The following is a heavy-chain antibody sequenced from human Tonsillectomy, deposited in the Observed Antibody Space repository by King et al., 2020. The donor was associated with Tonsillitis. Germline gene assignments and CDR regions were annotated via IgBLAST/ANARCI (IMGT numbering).Heavy chain of an antibody. Sequence: VQLVESGGGLVKPGGSLRVSCAASGFTFSSYSMNWVRQAPGKGLEWVSSISSSSSYIYYADSMKGRFTISRDNAKNSLYLQMNSLRAEDTAVYYCAGAQGGDTAMAYDYWGQGTLVTVSS. D-gene: IGHD5-18*01. CDR3: AGAQGGDTAMAYDY. CDR2: ISSSSSYI. J-gene: IGHJ4*02. V-gene: IGHV3-21*01. CDR1: GFTFSSYS.